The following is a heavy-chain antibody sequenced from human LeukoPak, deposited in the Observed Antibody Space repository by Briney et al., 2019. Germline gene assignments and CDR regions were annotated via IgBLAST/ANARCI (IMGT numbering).Heavy chain of an antibody. J-gene: IGHJ4*02. CDR1: GFTFSNAW. CDR2: IKSKTDGGTT. V-gene: IGHV3-15*01. D-gene: IGHD3-10*01. CDR3: TTTPYYYGSGSHAR. Sequence: GGSLRLSCAASGFTFSNAWMSWVRQAPGKGLEWVGRIKSKTDGGTTDYAAPVKGRFTISRDDSKNTLYLQMNSLKTEGTAVYYCTTTPYYYGSGSHARWGQGTLVTVSS.